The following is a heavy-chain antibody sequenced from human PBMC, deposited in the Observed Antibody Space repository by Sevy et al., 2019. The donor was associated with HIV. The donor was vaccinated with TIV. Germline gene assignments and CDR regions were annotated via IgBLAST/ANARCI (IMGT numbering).Heavy chain of an antibody. D-gene: IGHD1-26*01. CDR3: ARVRFSEGAVDDAFDI. Sequence: GGSLRLSCAASGFTFSTYWMHWVRQGPGKGLVWVSRIKSDGSGTSYADSVKGRFTISRDNAKNHLCLQMNSLRAEDTAVYFCARVRFSEGAVDDAFDIWGQGTMVTVSS. J-gene: IGHJ3*02. V-gene: IGHV3-74*01. CDR2: IKSDGSGT. CDR1: GFTFSTYW.